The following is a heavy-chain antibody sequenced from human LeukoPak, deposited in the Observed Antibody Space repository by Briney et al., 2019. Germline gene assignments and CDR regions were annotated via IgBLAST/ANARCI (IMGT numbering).Heavy chain of an antibody. CDR1: GFTFRGYW. CDR2: IKNDGSST. D-gene: IGHD1-26*01. CDR3: ARGWEQLAY. J-gene: IGHJ4*02. Sequence: GGSLRLSCAASGFTFRGYWMHWVRQAPGKGLVWVSRIKNDGSSTNYADSVKGRFTISRDNAKNTLYLQMNSLRAEDTAVYYCARGWEQLAYWGQGTLVTVSS. V-gene: IGHV3-74*01.